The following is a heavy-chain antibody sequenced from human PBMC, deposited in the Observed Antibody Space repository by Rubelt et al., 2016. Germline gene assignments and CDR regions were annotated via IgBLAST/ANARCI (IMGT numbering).Heavy chain of an antibody. CDR2: ISGSGGRP. Sequence: EVQLLESGGGLVQPGGSLRLSCAASGFTFSSYAMSWVRQAPGKGLEWVSAISGSGGRPYYGDSVKGRFNISRDTSKNTLYLQMNSLRDEDTAVYYCAKDRRRVAGIPQDYWGQGTLVTVSS. J-gene: IGHJ4*02. CDR1: GFTFSSYA. D-gene: IGHD6-19*01. CDR3: AKDRRRVAGIPQDY. V-gene: IGHV3-23*02.